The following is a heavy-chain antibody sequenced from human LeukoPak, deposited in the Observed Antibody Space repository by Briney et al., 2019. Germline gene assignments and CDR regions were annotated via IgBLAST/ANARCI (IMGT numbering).Heavy chain of an antibody. CDR3: ARDSRSPPYSGYDFH. J-gene: IGHJ4*02. CDR1: GFTFSSYS. V-gene: IGHV3-48*04. Sequence: GGSLRLSCAASGFTFSSYSMNWVRQAPGKGLEWVSYISSSSSTIYYADSVKGRFTISRDNAKNSLYLQMNSLRAEDTAVYYCARDSRSPPYSGYDFHWGQGTLVTVSS. D-gene: IGHD5-12*01. CDR2: ISSSSSTI.